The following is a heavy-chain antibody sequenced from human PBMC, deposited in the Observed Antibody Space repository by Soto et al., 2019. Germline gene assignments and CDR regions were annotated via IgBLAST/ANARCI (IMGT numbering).Heavy chain of an antibody. J-gene: IGHJ4*02. CDR2: INPNSGGT. D-gene: IGHD3-16*02. CDR1: GYTFTGYY. V-gene: IGHV1-2*04. Sequence: GASVKVSCKASGYTFTGYYMHWVRQAPGQGLEWMGWINPNSGGTNYAQKFQGWVTMTRDTSISTAYMELSRLRSDDTAVYYCAREITLGELSYDYWGQGTLVTVSS. CDR3: AREITLGELSYDY.